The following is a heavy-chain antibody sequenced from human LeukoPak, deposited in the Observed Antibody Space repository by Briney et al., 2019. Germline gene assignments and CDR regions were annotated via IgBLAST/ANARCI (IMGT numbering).Heavy chain of an antibody. D-gene: IGHD6-13*01. Sequence: SETLSLTCTVSGGSISSYYWSWIRQPPGKGLEWIGYIYHSGSTNYNPSLKSRVTISADTSKDQFSLKLASVTAADTAVYYCATGYSSTWYYFDCWGQGTLVTVSS. CDR1: GGSISSYY. J-gene: IGHJ4*02. V-gene: IGHV4-59*01. CDR3: ATGYSSTWYYFDC. CDR2: IYHSGST.